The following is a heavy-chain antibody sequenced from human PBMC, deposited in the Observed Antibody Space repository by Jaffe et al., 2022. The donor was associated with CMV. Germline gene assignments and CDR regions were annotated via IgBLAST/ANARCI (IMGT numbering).Heavy chain of an antibody. Sequence: EVQLLESGGGLVQPGGSLRLSCAASGFTFSSYAMSWVRQAPGKGLEWVSAISGSGGSTYYADSVKGRFTISRDNSKNTLYLQMNSLRAEDTAVYYCAKWRGTMVRGVNYYYGMDVWGQGTTVTVSS. D-gene: IGHD3-10*01. CDR1: GFTFSSYA. CDR3: AKWRGTMVRGVNYYYGMDV. V-gene: IGHV3-23*01. J-gene: IGHJ6*02. CDR2: ISGSGGST.